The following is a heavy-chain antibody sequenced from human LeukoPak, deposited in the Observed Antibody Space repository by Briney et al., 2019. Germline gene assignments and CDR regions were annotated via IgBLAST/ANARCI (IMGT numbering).Heavy chain of an antibody. CDR2: INTDGSST. V-gene: IGHV3-74*01. Sequence: PGGSLRLSCAASGFTFSSYWMHWVRHAPGKGLVWVSRINTDGSSTNYADSVKGRFTISRDNAKNTLYLQMNSLRAEDTAVYYCARDGVYYDFWSGYYPDYYYYYYMDVWGKGTTVTVSS. CDR3: ARDGVYYDFWSGYYPDYYYYYYMDV. CDR1: GFTFSSYW. D-gene: IGHD3-3*01. J-gene: IGHJ6*03.